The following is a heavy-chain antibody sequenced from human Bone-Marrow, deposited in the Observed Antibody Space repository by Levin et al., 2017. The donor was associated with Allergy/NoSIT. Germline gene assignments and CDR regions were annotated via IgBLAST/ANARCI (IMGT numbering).Heavy chain of an antibody. CDR3: ATEGEDDSDGSVHYLWWFDP. CDR2: IIPLGDVA. Sequence: SVKVSCKASGGVFTTYSINWLRQAPGQGLEWMGKIIPLGDVADYAQEFQGRVTITADTSTSTAYMELSSLRAEDTAIYYCATEGEDDSDGSVHYLWWFDPWGQGTLVTVSS. CDR1: GGVFTTYS. D-gene: IGHD5-24*01. V-gene: IGHV1-69*04. J-gene: IGHJ5*02.